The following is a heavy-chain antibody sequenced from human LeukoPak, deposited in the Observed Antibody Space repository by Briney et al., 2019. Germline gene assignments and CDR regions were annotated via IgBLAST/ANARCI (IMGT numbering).Heavy chain of an antibody. D-gene: IGHD2-2*01. J-gene: IGHJ4*02. CDR3: ARGVVVPAVCFDY. Sequence: SETLSLTCTVSGGSISSYYWNWIRQPAGKGLEWIGRIYSSGSTNYNPSLKSRVTISVDKSKNQFSLKLNTVAAADTAVYYCARGVVVPAVCFDYWGQGTLVTVSS. CDR1: GGSISSYY. CDR2: IYSSGST. V-gene: IGHV4-4*07.